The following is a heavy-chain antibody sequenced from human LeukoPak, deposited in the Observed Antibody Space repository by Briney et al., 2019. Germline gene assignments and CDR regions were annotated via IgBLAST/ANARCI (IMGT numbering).Heavy chain of an antibody. CDR3: ARNRVPYYYDSSGYSPFDY. Sequence: ASVKVSCKASGYTFTGYYMHWVRQAPGQGLEWMGWINPNSGGTNYAQKFQGRVTMTRDTSISTAYMEPSRLRSDDTAVYYCARNRVPYYYDSSGYSPFDYWGQGTLVTVSS. CDR2: INPNSGGT. J-gene: IGHJ4*02. V-gene: IGHV1-2*02. D-gene: IGHD3-22*01. CDR1: GYTFTGYY.